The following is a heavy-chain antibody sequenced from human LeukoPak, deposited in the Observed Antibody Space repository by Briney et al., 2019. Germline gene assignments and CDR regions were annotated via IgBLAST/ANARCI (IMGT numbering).Heavy chain of an antibody. V-gene: IGHV3-11*01. CDR2: ISSSGSTI. CDR1: GFTFSDYY. Sequence: GGSLRLSCAASGFTFSDYYMSWIRQAPGKELEWVSYISSSGSTIYYADSVKGRFTISRDNAKNSLYLQMNSLRAEDTAVYYCARGSSSWYPYYFDYWGQGTLVTVSS. CDR3: ARGSSSWYPYYFDY. D-gene: IGHD6-13*01. J-gene: IGHJ4*02.